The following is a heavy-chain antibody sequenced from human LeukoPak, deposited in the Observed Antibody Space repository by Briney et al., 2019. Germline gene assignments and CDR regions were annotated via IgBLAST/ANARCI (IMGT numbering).Heavy chain of an antibody. V-gene: IGHV3-23*01. D-gene: IGHD6-13*01. CDR3: ARVAPSSWSDY. Sequence: GGSLRLPCTASGFTFSSYAMSWVRQAPGMGLDWVSSISATGGGAYHADSVKGRFTISRDNSKDTLYLQMNNLRTEDTAVYYCARVAPSSWSDYWGQGTLVTVSS. J-gene: IGHJ4*02. CDR2: ISATGGGA. CDR1: GFTFSSYA.